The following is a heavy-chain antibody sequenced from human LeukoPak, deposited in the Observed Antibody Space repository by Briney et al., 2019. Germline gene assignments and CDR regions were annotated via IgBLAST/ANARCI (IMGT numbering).Heavy chain of an antibody. Sequence: SETLSLTCAVYGGSFSGYYWSWIRQPPGKGLEWIGEINHSGSTNYNPSLKSRVTISVDTSKNQFSLKLSSVTAADTAVYYCASYSSGWYFDYWGQGTLVTVSS. CDR1: GGSFSGYY. CDR3: ASYSSGWYFDY. D-gene: IGHD6-19*01. V-gene: IGHV4-34*01. CDR2: INHSGST. J-gene: IGHJ4*02.